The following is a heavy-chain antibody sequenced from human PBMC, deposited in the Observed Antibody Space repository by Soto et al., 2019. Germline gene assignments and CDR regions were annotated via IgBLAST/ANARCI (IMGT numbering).Heavy chain of an antibody. CDR1: GFSFTTYV. V-gene: IGHV3-23*01. Sequence: EVQLLESGGGLVQPGESLRLSCAASGFSFTTYVMGWVRQAPGMGLEWVSGISASGDSTFYAESVEGRFTISRDNSKKPLYLQINSLRVDNPAIYHCAKGAWVGGPPPNISYFAVWGQGTRVTVS. CDR3: AKGAWVGGPPPNISYFAV. CDR2: ISASGDST. J-gene: IGHJ4*02. D-gene: IGHD3-16*01.